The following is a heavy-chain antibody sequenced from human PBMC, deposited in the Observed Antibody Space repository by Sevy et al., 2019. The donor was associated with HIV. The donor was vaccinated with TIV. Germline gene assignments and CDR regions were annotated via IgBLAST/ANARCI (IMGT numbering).Heavy chain of an antibody. J-gene: IGHJ4*02. CDR3: ARADDCSGGSCYFDY. Sequence: GGSLRLSCAASGFTFSSYSMNWVRQAPGKGLEWVSSISSSSSYIYYADSVKGRFTISRDNAKNSLYLQMNSLRAEDTAVYYCARADDCSGGSCYFDYWGQGTLVTVSS. D-gene: IGHD2-15*01. CDR1: GFTFSSYS. CDR2: ISSSSSYI. V-gene: IGHV3-21*01.